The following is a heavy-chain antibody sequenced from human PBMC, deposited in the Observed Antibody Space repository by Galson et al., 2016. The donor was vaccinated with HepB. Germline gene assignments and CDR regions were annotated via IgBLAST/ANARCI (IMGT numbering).Heavy chain of an antibody. Sequence: SLRLSCAASGLNLTRFWMSWVRQAPGKGLEWVANINHIGNEKYYVGSAEGRFIISKDNAKDSLYLQMNSLRSEYTAVYYCARDPGWGALDIWGQGTLVTVST. J-gene: IGHJ3*02. CDR1: GLNLTRFW. CDR2: INHIGNEK. D-gene: IGHD7-27*01. V-gene: IGHV3-7*03. CDR3: ARDPGWGALDI.